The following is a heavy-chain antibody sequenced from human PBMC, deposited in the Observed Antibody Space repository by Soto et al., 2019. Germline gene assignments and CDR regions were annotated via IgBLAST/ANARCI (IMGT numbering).Heavy chain of an antibody. D-gene: IGHD3-3*01. J-gene: IGHJ6*03. V-gene: IGHV3-23*01. Sequence: EVQLLESGGGLVQPGGSLRLSCAASGFTFSSYAMSWVRQAPGKGLEWVSAISGSGGSTYYADSVKGRFTISRDNSKNTLYLNMNSLRAEDTAVYYCAKAAYYDFWSPTEYYYYMDVWGKGTTVTVSS. CDR1: GFTFSSYA. CDR2: ISGSGGST. CDR3: AKAAYYDFWSPTEYYYYMDV.